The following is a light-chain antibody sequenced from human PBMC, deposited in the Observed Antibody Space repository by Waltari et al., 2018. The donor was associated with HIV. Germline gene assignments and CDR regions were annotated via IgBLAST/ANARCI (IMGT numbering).Light chain of an antibody. J-gene: IGKJ1*01. CDR1: QDINNY. CDR3: QHYDNLLWT. CDR2: DAS. Sequence: DIQMTQSPSSLSASVGERVTITCRAIQDINNYLNWDQQKPGKAPKLLIYDASNLETGVPSRFTGSVSGTDFTFTISSLQPEDIATYYCQHYDNLLWTFGQGTKMEIK. V-gene: IGKV1-33*01.